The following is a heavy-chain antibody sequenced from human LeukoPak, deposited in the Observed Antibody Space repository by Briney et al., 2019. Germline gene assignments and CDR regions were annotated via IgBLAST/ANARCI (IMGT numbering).Heavy chain of an antibody. CDR2: IYYSGST. Sequence: SETLSLTCTVSGGSISNYYWSWIRQPPGKGLEWIGYIYYSGSTNYNPSLKSRVTISEDTSKNQFSLKLSSVTAADTAVYYCARGGGNYYPYYFDFWGQGTLVTVSS. J-gene: IGHJ4*02. D-gene: IGHD1-26*01. CDR1: GGSISNYY. CDR3: ARGGGNYYPYYFDF. V-gene: IGHV4-59*01.